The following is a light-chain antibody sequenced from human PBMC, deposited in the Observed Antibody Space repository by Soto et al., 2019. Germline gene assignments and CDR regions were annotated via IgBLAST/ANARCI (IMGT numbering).Light chain of an antibody. CDR2: RNN. V-gene: IGLV1-47*01. J-gene: IGLJ2*01. Sequence: QSVLIQAPSASGTPGQRVTISCSGSSSDIGITNVYWYQHVPGTTPKLLIYRNNQRPSGVPGRFSGSKSGSLASLAISGLRSEDEAIYTCVLWDDSLSGVVFGGGTQLTVL. CDR1: SSDIGITN. CDR3: VLWDDSLSGVV.